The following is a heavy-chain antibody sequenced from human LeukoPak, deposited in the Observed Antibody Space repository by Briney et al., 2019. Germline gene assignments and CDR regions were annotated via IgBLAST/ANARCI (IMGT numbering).Heavy chain of an antibody. J-gene: IGHJ5*02. V-gene: IGHV4-30-2*01. D-gene: IGHD3-10*01. CDR1: GGSISSGGYY. CDR3: ARLIYPNWFDP. Sequence: SETLFLTCTVSGGSISSGGYYWSWIRQPPGKGLEWIGYIYHSGSTYYNPSLKSRVTISVDRSKNQFSLKLSSVTAADTAVYYCARLIYPNWFDPWGQGTLVTVSS. CDR2: IYHSGST.